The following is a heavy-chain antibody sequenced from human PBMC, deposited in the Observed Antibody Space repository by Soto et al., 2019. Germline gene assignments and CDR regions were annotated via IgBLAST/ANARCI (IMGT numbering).Heavy chain of an antibody. Sequence: PSETLSLTCTVSGGSISTSSYYWGWIRQPPGKGLEWIGSIYYSGSTCYNPSLKSRVTISADTSKNQFSLKLSSVTAADTAVYYCARLIAAAGGNRAYWGQGTLVTVSS. V-gene: IGHV4-39*01. CDR1: GGSISTSSYY. CDR3: ARLIAAAGGNRAY. D-gene: IGHD6-13*01. J-gene: IGHJ4*02. CDR2: IYYSGST.